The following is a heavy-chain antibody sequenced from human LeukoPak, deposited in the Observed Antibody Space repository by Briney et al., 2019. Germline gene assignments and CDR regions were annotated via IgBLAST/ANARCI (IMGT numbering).Heavy chain of an antibody. CDR3: AKVGRDSYKWGAFDI. CDR2: ISSSSSYI. J-gene: IGHJ3*02. CDR1: GFTFSSYS. D-gene: IGHD5-24*01. Sequence: GGSLRLSCAASGFTFSSYSMNWVRQAPGKGLEWVSSISSSSSYIYYADSVKGRFTISRDNAKNSLYLQMNSLRAEDTAVYYCAKVGRDSYKWGAFDIWGQGTMVTVSS. V-gene: IGHV3-21*01.